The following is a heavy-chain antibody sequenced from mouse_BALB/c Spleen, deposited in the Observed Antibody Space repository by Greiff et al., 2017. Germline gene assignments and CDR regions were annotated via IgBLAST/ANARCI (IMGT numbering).Heavy chain of an antibody. J-gene: IGHJ2*01. D-gene: IGHD2-2*01. CDR1: GFTFSSYA. V-gene: IGHV5-9-3*01. Sequence: EVQVVESGGGLVKPGGSLKLSCAASGFTFSSYAMSWVRQTPEKRLEWVATISSGGSYTYYPDSVKGRFTISRDNAKNTLYLQMSSLRSEDTAMYYCARLYYGYDGDYFDYWGQGTTLTVSS. CDR3: ARLYYGYDGDYFDY. CDR2: ISSGGSYT.